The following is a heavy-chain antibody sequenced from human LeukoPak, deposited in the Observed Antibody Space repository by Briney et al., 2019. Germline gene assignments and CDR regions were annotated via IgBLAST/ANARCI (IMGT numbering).Heavy chain of an antibody. V-gene: IGHV4-34*01. CDR3: ARLAMVRGVINWFDP. CDR1: GGSFSGYY. D-gene: IGHD3-10*01. CDR2: INHSGST. Sequence: SETLSLTCAVYGGSFSGYYWSWIRQPPGKGLEWIGEINHSGSTNYNPSLKSRVTISVDTSKNQFSLKLSSVTAADTAVYYCARLAMVRGVINWFDPWGQGTLVTVSS. J-gene: IGHJ5*02.